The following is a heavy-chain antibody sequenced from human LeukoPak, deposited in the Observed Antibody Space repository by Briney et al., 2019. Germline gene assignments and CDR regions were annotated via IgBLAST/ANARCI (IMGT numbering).Heavy chain of an antibody. V-gene: IGHV1-69*05. D-gene: IGHD2-2*01. J-gene: IGHJ2*01. CDR3: ASLPAATRETSY. CDR1: GGTFSSYA. CDR2: IIPIFGTA. Sequence: SVKVSCKASGGTFSSYAISWVRQAPGQGLEWMGGIIPIFGTANYAQKFQGRVTITTDESTSTAYMELSSLRSEDTAVYYCASLPAATRETSYWGRGTLVTVSS.